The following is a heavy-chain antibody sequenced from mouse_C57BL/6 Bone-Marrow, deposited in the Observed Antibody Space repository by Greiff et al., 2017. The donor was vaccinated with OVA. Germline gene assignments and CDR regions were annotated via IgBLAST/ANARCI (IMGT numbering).Heavy chain of an antibody. J-gene: IGHJ3*01. CDR3: TTPLLLLAY. D-gene: IGHD1-1*01. V-gene: IGHV14-4*01. CDR1: GFNIKDDY. CDR2: IDPENGDT. Sequence: EVQLQQSGAELVRPGASVKLSCTASGFNIKDDYMHWVKQRPEQGLEWIGWIDPENGDTEYASKFQGKATITADTSSNTAYLQLSSLTSEDTAVYYCTTPLLLLAYWGQGTLVTVSA.